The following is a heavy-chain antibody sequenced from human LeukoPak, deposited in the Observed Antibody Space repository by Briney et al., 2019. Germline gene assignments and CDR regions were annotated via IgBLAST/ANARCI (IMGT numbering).Heavy chain of an antibody. CDR2: ISAYNGNT. J-gene: IGHJ4*02. CDR1: GYTFTSYG. V-gene: IGHV1-18*04. CDR3: ARAGSIAAAVDFDY. D-gene: IGHD6-13*01. Sequence: ASVKVSCKASGYTFTSYGITWVRQAPGQGLEWMGWISAYNGNTNYAQKLQGRVTMTTDTSTGTAYMELRSLRSDDTAVYYCARAGSIAAAVDFDYWGQGTLVTVSS.